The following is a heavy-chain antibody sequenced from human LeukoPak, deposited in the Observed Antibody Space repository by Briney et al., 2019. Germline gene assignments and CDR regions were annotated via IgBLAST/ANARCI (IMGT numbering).Heavy chain of an antibody. V-gene: IGHV3-23*01. CDR1: GFTFSSYA. Sequence: QTGGSLRLSCAASGFTFSSYAMSWVRQAPGKGLEWVSAISGSGGSTYYADSVKGRFTISRDNSKNTLYLQMNSLRAEDTAVYYCAKAAMGHCSSTSCHYFDYWGQGTLVTVSS. J-gene: IGHJ4*02. CDR2: ISGSGGST. CDR3: AKAAMGHCSSTSCHYFDY. D-gene: IGHD2-2*01.